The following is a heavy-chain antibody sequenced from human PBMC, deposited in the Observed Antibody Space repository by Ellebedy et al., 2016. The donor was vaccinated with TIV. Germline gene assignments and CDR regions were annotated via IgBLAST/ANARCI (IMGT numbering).Heavy chain of an antibody. D-gene: IGHD4-17*01. V-gene: IGHV1-69*04. CDR2: VIPITETS. J-gene: IGHJ4*02. Sequence: AASVKVSCKASGDTFNTYAITWVRQAPGQGFEWLGRVIPITETSNYARRFRDRVTMTADRSTSTAYMELSRLTSEDTAVYYCARVLITVTDFRDPPPPDFWGQGTQVTVSS. CDR1: GDTFNTYA. CDR3: ARVLITVTDFRDPPPPDF.